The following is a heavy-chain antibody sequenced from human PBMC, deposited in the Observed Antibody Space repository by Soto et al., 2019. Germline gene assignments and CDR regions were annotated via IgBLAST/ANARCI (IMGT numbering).Heavy chain of an antibody. CDR1: GFSLSTSGVG. Sequence: QITLKESGPTLVKPTQTLTLTCTFSGFSLSTSGVGVAWIRQPPGKALEWLALLYWDDDKRYRPSLERTLTITTDTSKNQVVLTMTNMDAVDTATYYCAYLPVRGGSGYSYAFSGMDVWGQGTTVTVSS. V-gene: IGHV2-5*02. CDR2: LYWDDDK. CDR3: AYLPVRGGSGYSYAFSGMDV. J-gene: IGHJ6*02. D-gene: IGHD2-15*01.